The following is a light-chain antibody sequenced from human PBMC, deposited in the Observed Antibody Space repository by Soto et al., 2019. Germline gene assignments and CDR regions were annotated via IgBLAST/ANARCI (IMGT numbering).Light chain of an antibody. CDR2: DVS. CDR1: SSDVGGYNY. J-gene: IGLJ2*01. V-gene: IGLV2-11*01. Sequence: QSVLTQPRSVSGSPGQSVTISCTGASSDVGGYNYVSWYQQHPGNAPKLMIYDVSKRPSGVPDRSSGSKSGNTASLTISGLQAEDEADYYCCSYAGSSLFGGGTKLTVL. CDR3: CSYAGSSL.